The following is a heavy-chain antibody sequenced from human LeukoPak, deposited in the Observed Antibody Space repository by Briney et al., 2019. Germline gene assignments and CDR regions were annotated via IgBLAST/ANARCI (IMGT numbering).Heavy chain of an antibody. CDR1: GFTFSSYS. CDR2: INHSGST. D-gene: IGHD5-18*01. V-gene: IGHV4-34*01. J-gene: IGHJ4*02. Sequence: GSLRLSCAASGFTFSSYSMNWIRQPPGKGLEWIGEINHSGSTNYNPSLKSRVTISVDTSKNQFSLKLSSVTAADTAVYYCASRKRGNSYGSSEYFDYWGQGTLVTVSS. CDR3: ASRKRGNSYGSSEYFDY.